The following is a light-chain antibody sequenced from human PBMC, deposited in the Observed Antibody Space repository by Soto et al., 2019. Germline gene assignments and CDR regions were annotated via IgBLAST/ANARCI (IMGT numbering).Light chain of an antibody. Sequence: QSALTQPASVSGSPGQSITISCTGTSSDVGSYNLVSWYQQHPGKAPKLMIYEGSKRPSGVSNRFSGSKSGNTASLTISGLQAEDEADYYCCSYAGSSTFGVVFGGGTQLPS. V-gene: IGLV2-23*03. CDR1: SSDVGSYNL. CDR2: EGS. CDR3: CSYAGSSTFGVV. J-gene: IGLJ2*01.